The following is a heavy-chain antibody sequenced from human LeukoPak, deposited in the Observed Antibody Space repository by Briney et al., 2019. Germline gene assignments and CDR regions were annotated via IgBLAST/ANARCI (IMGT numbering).Heavy chain of an antibody. CDR3: ARAVRGVRQSIYYYYYYMDV. CDR2: INHSGST. J-gene: IGHJ6*03. Sequence: SETLSLTCTVSGGSFSGYYWSWIRQPPGKGLEWIGEINHSGSTNYNPSLKSRVTISVDTSKNQFSLKLSSVTAADTAVYYCARAVRGVRQSIYYYYYYMDVWGKGTTVTVSS. V-gene: IGHV4-34*01. D-gene: IGHD3-10*01. CDR1: GGSFSGYY.